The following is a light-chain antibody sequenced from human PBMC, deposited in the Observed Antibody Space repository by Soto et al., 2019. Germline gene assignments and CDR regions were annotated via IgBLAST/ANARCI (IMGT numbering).Light chain of an antibody. Sequence: QSALTQPASVSGSPGQSITISCTGSSNDIGAYKYVSWYQQYPGKAPKLIIFEVSNRPSGASNGFSGSKSGNTASLTIAGLQAEDEADYHCSSYTTGSTLYVFGGGTKVTVL. CDR3: SSYTTGSTLYV. CDR2: EVS. CDR1: SNDIGAYKY. V-gene: IGLV2-14*01. J-gene: IGLJ1*01.